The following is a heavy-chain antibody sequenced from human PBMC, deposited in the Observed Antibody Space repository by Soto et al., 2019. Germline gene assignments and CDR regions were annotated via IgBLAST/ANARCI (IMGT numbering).Heavy chain of an antibody. CDR1: GYTFTSYG. CDR2: ISAYNGNT. CDR3: ARDGGLAGNYYYYYGMDV. V-gene: IGHV1-18*01. D-gene: IGHD6-19*01. J-gene: IGHJ6*02. Sequence: ASVKVSCKASGYTFTSYGISWVRQAPGQGLEWMGWISAYNGNTNYAQKLQGRVTMTTDTSTSTAYMELRSLRSDDTAVYYCARDGGLAGNYYYYYGMDVWGQGTTVTVSS.